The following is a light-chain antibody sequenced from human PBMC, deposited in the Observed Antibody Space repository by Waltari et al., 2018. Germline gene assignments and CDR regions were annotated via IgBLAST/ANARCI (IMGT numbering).Light chain of an antibody. CDR2: RAT. V-gene: IGKV1-5*03. CDR3: QLYNSYVMYT. CDR1: DNIGNW. Sequence: DIRMTQSPSTLSASVGDRVTITCRASDNIGNWFAWYQHRAGKAPNLPISRATVLESGVPSRFSGSGSGTDFTLSITSLQPGDFGTYYCQLYNSYVMYTFGQGTKLDIK. J-gene: IGKJ2*01.